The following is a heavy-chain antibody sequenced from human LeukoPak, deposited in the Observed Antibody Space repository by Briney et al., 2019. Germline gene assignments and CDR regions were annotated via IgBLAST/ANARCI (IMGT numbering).Heavy chain of an antibody. V-gene: IGHV3-7*01. CDR1: GFTFSSHW. Sequence: GGSLRLSCAASGFTFSSHWMSWVRQAPGKGLEWVGNIKADGSEAYHVDSVEGRFTISRDNARNSLFLQMNSLRVEDTAVYYCASQSYARFDPWGQGTLVTVSS. J-gene: IGHJ5*02. CDR3: ASQSYARFDP. CDR2: IKADGSEA. D-gene: IGHD3-16*01.